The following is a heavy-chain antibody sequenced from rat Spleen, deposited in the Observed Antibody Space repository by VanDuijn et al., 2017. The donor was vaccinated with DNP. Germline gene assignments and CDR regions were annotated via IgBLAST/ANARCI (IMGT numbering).Heavy chain of an antibody. V-gene: IGHV5S23*01. CDR1: FSNYD. CDR3: ARVNNNLYYGLDA. CDR2: ISPSGGST. D-gene: IGHD1-10*01. Sequence: FSNYDMAWVRQAPTKGLEWVASISPSGGSTYYRDSVKGRFTVSRDNAKSSLYLQMNSLRSEDTATYYCARVNNNLYYGLDAWGQGTSVTVSS. J-gene: IGHJ4*01.